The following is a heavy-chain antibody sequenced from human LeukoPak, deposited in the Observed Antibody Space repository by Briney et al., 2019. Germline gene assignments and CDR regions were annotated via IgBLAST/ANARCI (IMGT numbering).Heavy chain of an antibody. Sequence: ASVEVSCKASGYTFTGYYMHWVRQAPGQGLEWMGWINPNSGGTNYAQKFQGRVTMTRDTSISTAYMELSRLRSDDTAVYYCASATGGIAAWGLSFDPWGQGTLVTVSS. V-gene: IGHV1-2*02. CDR1: GYTFTGYY. CDR3: ASATGGIAAWGLSFDP. D-gene: IGHD6-13*01. J-gene: IGHJ5*02. CDR2: INPNSGGT.